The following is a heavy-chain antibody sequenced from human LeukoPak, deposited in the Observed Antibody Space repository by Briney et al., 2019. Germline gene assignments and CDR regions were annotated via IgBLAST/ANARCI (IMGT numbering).Heavy chain of an antibody. V-gene: IGHV3-23*01. CDR2: ISDSGDST. CDR1: GFTFSSYS. Sequence: GSLRLSRAASGFTFSSYSMTWVRQTPGKGLEWVSGISDSGDSTYYADSVKGRFTISRDNSRNTLYLEMNSLRAEDTAVYYCTKWSGFGNDWGQGTLVTVSS. D-gene: IGHD3-10*01. CDR3: TKWSGFGND. J-gene: IGHJ4*02.